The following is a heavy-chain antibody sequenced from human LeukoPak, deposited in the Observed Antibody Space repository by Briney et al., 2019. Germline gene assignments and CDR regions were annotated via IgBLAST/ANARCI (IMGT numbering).Heavy chain of an antibody. V-gene: IGHV3-9*01. J-gene: IGHJ4*02. CDR3: ARDSRGSGGLLPFDY. Sequence: PGRSLRLSCAASGFTFDDYAMHWVRQAPGKGLEWVSGISWNSGSIGYADSVKGRFTISRDNAKNSLYLQMNSLRDEDTAVYYCARDSRGSGGLLPFDYWGQGTLVTVSS. D-gene: IGHD3-16*01. CDR1: GFTFDDYA. CDR2: ISWNSGSI.